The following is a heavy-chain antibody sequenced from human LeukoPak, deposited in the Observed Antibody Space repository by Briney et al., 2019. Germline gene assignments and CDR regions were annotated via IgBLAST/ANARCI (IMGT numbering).Heavy chain of an antibody. J-gene: IGHJ4*02. Sequence: GGSLRLSCAAAGFTFRSYSMNWVRQAPGKGLEWLSYINSGSSSIYYADSVKGRLTISRDNAKNSLYLEVNSLRAEDTAVYYCARVVYYDYVWGSLDYWGQGTLVTVSS. D-gene: IGHD3-16*01. CDR3: ARVVYYDYVWGSLDY. CDR2: INSGSSSI. CDR1: GFTFRSYS. V-gene: IGHV3-48*04.